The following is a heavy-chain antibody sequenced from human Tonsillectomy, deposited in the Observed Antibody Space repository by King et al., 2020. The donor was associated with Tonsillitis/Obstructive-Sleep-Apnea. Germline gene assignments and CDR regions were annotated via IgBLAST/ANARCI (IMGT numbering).Heavy chain of an antibody. CDR1: GGSFSGYY. Sequence: VQLQQWGAGLLKPSETLSLTCAVYGGSFSGYYWSWLRQPPGKGLEWIGEINHSGSTNYNPSLKSRVTISVDTSKNQFSLKLSSVTAADTAVYYCAREEVVVVPAARCFYYYMDVWGKGTTVTVSS. CDR2: INHSGST. J-gene: IGHJ6*03. CDR3: AREEVVVVPAARCFYYYMDV. D-gene: IGHD2-2*01. V-gene: IGHV4-34*01.